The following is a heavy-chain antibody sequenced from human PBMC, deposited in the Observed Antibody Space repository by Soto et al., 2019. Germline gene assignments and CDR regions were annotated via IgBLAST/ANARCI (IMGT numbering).Heavy chain of an antibody. J-gene: IGHJ6*03. D-gene: IGHD6-13*01. V-gene: IGHV4-59*11. CDR1: AGSISSPY. Sequence: SETLSLTCTGSAGSISSPYCSWIRQPPGKGLEWIGYIYYSGSTNYNPSLKSRVTISVDTSKNQFSLKLSSVTAADTAVYYCARDSGIARPYYYMDVWGKGTTVT. CDR2: IYYSGST. CDR3: ARDSGIARPYYYMDV.